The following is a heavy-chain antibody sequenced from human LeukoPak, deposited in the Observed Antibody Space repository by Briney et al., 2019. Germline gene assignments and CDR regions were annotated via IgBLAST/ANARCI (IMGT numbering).Heavy chain of an antibody. V-gene: IGHV4-30-4*01. Sequence: SETLSLTCTVSGGSTSSGDYYWSWIRQPPGKGLEWIGYIYYSGSTYYNPSLKSRVTISVDTSKNQFSLKLSSVTAADTAVYYCARGDYGDNFDYWGQGTLVTVSS. CDR1: GGSTSSGDYY. CDR3: ARGDYGDNFDY. J-gene: IGHJ4*02. D-gene: IGHD4-17*01. CDR2: IYYSGST.